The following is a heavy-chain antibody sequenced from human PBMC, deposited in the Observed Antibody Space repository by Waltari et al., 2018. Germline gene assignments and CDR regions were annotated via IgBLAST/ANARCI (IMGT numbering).Heavy chain of an antibody. V-gene: IGHV3-7*01. D-gene: IGHD1-1*01. Sequence: QLVESGGGLVQPGGSLRLSCTTCGVLVSRYWMTWVRQAPGKGLEWVANIDPDGREKYYVDSVKGRFTISRDNDKDSVFLHMNSLRVEDTALYFCARVHATGDDPWGQGTLVTVSS. CDR3: ARVHATGDDP. CDR1: GVLVSRYW. CDR2: IDPDGREK. J-gene: IGHJ5*02.